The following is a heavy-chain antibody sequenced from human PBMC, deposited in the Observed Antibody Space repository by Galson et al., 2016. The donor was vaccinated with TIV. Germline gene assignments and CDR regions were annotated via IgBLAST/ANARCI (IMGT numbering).Heavy chain of an antibody. Sequence: ETLSLSCGVYGESLRGYRWNWVRQSPGKGLEWMGDINHNGIATYNPSLKSRLTMSVDTSRNQFSLNLTSLTAADTAVYFCANGGPGVSIDYYYMDVRGKGSTVTV. D-gene: IGHD3-10*01. CDR1: GESLRGYR. CDR2: INHNGIA. CDR3: ANGGPGVSIDYYYMDV. V-gene: IGHV4-34*01. J-gene: IGHJ6*03.